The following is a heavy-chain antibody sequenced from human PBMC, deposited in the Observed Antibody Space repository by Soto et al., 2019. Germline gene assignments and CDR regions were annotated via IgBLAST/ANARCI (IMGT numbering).Heavy chain of an antibody. CDR3: ARSLAGYSSGWYETYYFDY. Sequence: GGSLRLSCAASGFTFSSYAMSWVRQAPGKGLEWVSAISGSGGSTYYADSVKGRFTISRDNSKNTLYLQMNSLRAEDTAVYYCARSLAGYSSGWYETYYFDYWGQGTLVTVSS. V-gene: IGHV3-23*01. CDR2: ISGSGGST. J-gene: IGHJ4*02. D-gene: IGHD6-19*01. CDR1: GFTFSSYA.